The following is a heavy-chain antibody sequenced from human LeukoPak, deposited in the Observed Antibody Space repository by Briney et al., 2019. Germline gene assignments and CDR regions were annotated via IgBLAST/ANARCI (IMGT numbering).Heavy chain of an antibody. V-gene: IGHV3-53*01. CDR3: ARGRTMVRGVGGYYGMDV. D-gene: IGHD3-10*01. CDR2: IYSGGST. CDR1: GFTVSSNY. Sequence: GGSLRLSCAASGFTVSSNYMSWVRQAPGKGLEWVSVIYSGGSTYYADSVKGRFTISRDNSKNTLYLQMNSLRAEDTAVYYCARGRTMVRGVGGYYGMDVWGQGTTVTVSS. J-gene: IGHJ6*02.